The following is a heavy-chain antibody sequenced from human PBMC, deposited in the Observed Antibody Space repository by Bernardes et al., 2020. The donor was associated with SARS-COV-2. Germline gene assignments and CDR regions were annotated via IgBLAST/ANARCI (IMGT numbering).Heavy chain of an antibody. V-gene: IGHV4-30-2*01. Sequence: SETLSLTCTVSGGSMSSGGHPWNWIRQPPGKGLEWIGYIYPGGTTYYNPSLRSRVSMSVDRSNNQFSLKLTSVTAADTAVYYCVRSGGTYYDSSNLNWFDPWGQGALVTVSS. CDR3: VRSGGTYYDSSNLNWFDP. CDR1: GGSMSSGGHP. J-gene: IGHJ5*02. D-gene: IGHD3-22*01. CDR2: IYPGGTT.